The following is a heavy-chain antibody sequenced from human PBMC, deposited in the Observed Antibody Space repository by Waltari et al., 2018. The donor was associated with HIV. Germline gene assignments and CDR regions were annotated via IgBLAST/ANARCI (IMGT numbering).Heavy chain of an antibody. V-gene: IGHV4-4*07. CDR3: VMSTFMGVWPSDWFAP. J-gene: IGHJ5*02. Sequence: QVQVQESGPVLVRPSEPLTHHCSVYGGSTLGYSWRWNRQHGNKFIFLGLMYVGGRPDYRGSLQSRLTMSIDTAKNPVSMTLKAVTGADTAIYYCVMSTFMGVWPSDWFAPWGPGTLVTVSS. D-gene: IGHD1-26*01. CDR2: MYVGGRP. CDR1: GGSTLGYS.